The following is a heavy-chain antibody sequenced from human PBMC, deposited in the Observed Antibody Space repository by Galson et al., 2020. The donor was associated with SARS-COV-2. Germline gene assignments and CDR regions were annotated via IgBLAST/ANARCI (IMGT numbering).Heavy chain of an antibody. CDR2: ISYDGSNK. CDR1: GFTFSSYA. Sequence: SLRLSCAASGFTFSSYAMHWVRQAPGKGLEWVAVISYDGSNKYYADSVKGRFTISRDNSKNTLYLQMNSLRAEDTAVYYCARNYGSGSYRVYFDYWGQGTLVTVSS. CDR3: ARNYGSGSYRVYFDY. J-gene: IGHJ4*02. D-gene: IGHD3-10*01. V-gene: IGHV3-30*04.